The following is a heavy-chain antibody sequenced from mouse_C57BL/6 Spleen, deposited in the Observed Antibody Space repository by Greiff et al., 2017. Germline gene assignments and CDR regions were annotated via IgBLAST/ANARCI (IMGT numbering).Heavy chain of an antibody. J-gene: IGHJ2*01. Sequence: VQLQQPGAELVRPGSSVKMSCKASGYTFTTYPIEWMKQNHGKSLEWIGNFHPYNDDTKYNEKFKGKATLTVEKSSSTVYLELSRLTSDDSAVYYCARGIYDGYYDYFDYWGQGTTLTVSS. CDR3: ARGIYDGYYDYFDY. V-gene: IGHV1-47*01. CDR2: FHPYNDDT. D-gene: IGHD2-3*01. CDR1: GYTFTTYP.